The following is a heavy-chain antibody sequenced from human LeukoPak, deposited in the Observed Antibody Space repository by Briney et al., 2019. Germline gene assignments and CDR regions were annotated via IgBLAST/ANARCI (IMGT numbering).Heavy chain of an antibody. CDR2: ISSSAYYT. CDR1: GFNFSSYS. J-gene: IGHJ5*02. D-gene: IGHD2-21*01. V-gene: IGHV3-21*01. Sequence: GGSLRLSCAASGFNFSSYSMNWVRQAPGKGLEWVSSISSSAYYTYYADSVKGRFTISRDNTKNSLYLLMNSLRAEDTAVYYCARAYSWGQGTRVTVSS. CDR3: ARAYS.